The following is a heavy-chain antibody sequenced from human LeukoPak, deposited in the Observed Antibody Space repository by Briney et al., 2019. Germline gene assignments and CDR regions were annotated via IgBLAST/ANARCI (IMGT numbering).Heavy chain of an antibody. CDR1: GFTFDDYA. J-gene: IGHJ4*02. Sequence: GGSLRLSCAASGFTFDDYAMDSVRQAPGKGLEWVSLISGDGGSTYYADSVKGRFTISRDNSKNSLYLQMNSLRTEDTALYYCAKDIDASGYSSSWYPDYWGQGTLVTVSS. D-gene: IGHD6-13*01. CDR2: ISGDGGST. CDR3: AKDIDASGYSSSWYPDY. V-gene: IGHV3-43*02.